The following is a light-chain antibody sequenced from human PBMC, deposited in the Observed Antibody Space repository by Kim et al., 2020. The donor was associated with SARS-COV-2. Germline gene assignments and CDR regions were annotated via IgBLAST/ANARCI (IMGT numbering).Light chain of an antibody. CDR1: KGISNY. V-gene: IGKV1-27*01. CDR3: QKYNSAPQT. Sequence: ASVGDRVTITGRASKGISNYLAWYQQKPGKVPKLLIYAASALQSGVPSRFSGSGPGTDFTLTISSLQPEDVATYYCQKYNSAPQTFGQGTKVDIK. CDR2: AAS. J-gene: IGKJ1*01.